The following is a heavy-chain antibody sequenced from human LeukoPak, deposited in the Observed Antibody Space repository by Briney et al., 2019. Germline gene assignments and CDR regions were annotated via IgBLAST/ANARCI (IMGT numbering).Heavy chain of an antibody. D-gene: IGHD3-10*01. Sequence: GGSLRLSCAASGFTFSSYWMSWVRQAPGKGLEWVANIKQDGSEKYYVDSVKGRFTISRDNAKNSLYLQMNSLRADDTAVYYCARDRDGTGNYPLDYWGQGTLVIVSS. CDR1: GFTFSSYW. CDR3: ARDRDGTGNYPLDY. CDR2: IKQDGSEK. J-gene: IGHJ4*02. V-gene: IGHV3-7*03.